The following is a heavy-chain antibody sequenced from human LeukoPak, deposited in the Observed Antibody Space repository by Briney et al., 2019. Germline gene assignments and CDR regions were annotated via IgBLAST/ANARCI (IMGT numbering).Heavy chain of an antibody. J-gene: IGHJ4*02. CDR2: IYQTKYT. D-gene: IGHD2-21*01. V-gene: IGHV4-34*01. CDR1: GVSFSGNY. CDR3: ARIRCSPGDDSFYNY. Sequence: SETLSLTCGVRGVSFSGNYWSWIRQSPGKGLEWIGEIYQTKYTTYNPSLKSRVTIWADTSVNQLSLTVTSVTAADTAIYYCARIRCSPGDDSFYNYWGRGTLVTVSS.